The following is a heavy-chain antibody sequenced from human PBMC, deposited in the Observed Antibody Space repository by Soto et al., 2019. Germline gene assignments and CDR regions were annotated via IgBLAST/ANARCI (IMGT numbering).Heavy chain of an antibody. CDR2: ISGSGVST. CDR3: AKIYSSSSDDAFDV. Sequence: EVELLESGGGLVQPGGSLQLSCVGSGFTFDSNGMSWVRLAPGKGLEWVSFISGSGVSTSYAESVKGRVTMSRDNSKKMVFLQMHSLRVEDTATYYCAKIYSSSSDDAFDVWGQGTVVTVSS. V-gene: IGHV3-23*01. CDR1: GFTFDSNG. J-gene: IGHJ3*01. D-gene: IGHD6-6*01.